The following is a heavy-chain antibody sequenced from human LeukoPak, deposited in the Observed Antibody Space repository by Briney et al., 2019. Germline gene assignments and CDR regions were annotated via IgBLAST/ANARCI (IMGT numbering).Heavy chain of an antibody. V-gene: IGHV1-2*02. CDR3: ARDRVGYDSSGYYSDY. Sequence: ASVKVSCKASGYTFTGYYMHWVRQAPGQGLEWMGWINPNSGGANYAQKFQGRVTMTRDTSISTAYMELSRLRSDDTAVYYCARDRVGYDSSGYYSDYWGQGTLVTVSS. CDR2: INPNSGGA. CDR1: GYTFTGYY. D-gene: IGHD3-22*01. J-gene: IGHJ4*02.